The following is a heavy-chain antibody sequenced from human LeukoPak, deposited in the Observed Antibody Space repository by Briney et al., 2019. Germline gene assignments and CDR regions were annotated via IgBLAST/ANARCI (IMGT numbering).Heavy chain of an antibody. CDR3: ARDLHLLDGPADDAFDI. J-gene: IGHJ3*02. Sequence: GGSLRLSCAASGFTFSSYGMHWVRQAPGKGLEWVANIKQDGSEKYYVDSVKGRFTISRDNAKNSLYLQMNSLRAEDTAVYYCARDLHLLDGPADDAFDIWGQGTMVTVSS. CDR2: IKQDGSEK. D-gene: IGHD2-15*01. CDR1: GFTFSSYG. V-gene: IGHV3-7*01.